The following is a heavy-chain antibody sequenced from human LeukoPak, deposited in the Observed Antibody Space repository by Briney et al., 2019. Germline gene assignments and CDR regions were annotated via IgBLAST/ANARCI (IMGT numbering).Heavy chain of an antibody. D-gene: IGHD2-15*01. CDR2: IYTDGRT. CDR3: ARGTPTVSAGHY. V-gene: IGHV3-53*01. CDR1: GFTVSSDY. J-gene: IGHJ4*02. Sequence: PGRSLRLSCAASGFTVSSDYMSWVRQAPGKGLEWVSVIYTDGRTFFADFVKGRFTISGDTSKNMLYLQMNSLRVEDTAVYYCARGTPTVSAGHYWGQGTLVTVSS.